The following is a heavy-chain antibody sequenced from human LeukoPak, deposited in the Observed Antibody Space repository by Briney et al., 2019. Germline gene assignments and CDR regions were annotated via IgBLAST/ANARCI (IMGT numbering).Heavy chain of an antibody. CDR2: INTDGSST. CDR3: AKDRGDLPPYFDY. J-gene: IGHJ4*02. Sequence: GGSLRLSCAAPGFTFSSYWMHWVRQAPGKGLVWVSRINTDGSSTSYADSVKGRFTISRDNAKNTLYLQMNSLRAEDTAVYYCAKDRGDLPPYFDYWGQGTLVTVSS. CDR1: GFTFSSYW. D-gene: IGHD2-21*02. V-gene: IGHV3-74*01.